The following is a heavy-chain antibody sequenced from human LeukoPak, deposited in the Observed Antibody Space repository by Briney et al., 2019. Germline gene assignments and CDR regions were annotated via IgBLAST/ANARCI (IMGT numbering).Heavy chain of an antibody. J-gene: IGHJ4*02. V-gene: IGHV4-59*08. CDR1: GGSLSGYY. CDR2: FYYPGST. D-gene: IGHD3-22*01. CDR3: ARHSDISIYFNY. Sequence: SETLSLTCAVYGGSLSGYYWSWIRQPPGKGLAWIGYFYYPGSTNYNPSLTSRVTMTVDSSKNHFALKLISVTAADTAVYYCARHSDISIYFNYWGQGTLVTVSS.